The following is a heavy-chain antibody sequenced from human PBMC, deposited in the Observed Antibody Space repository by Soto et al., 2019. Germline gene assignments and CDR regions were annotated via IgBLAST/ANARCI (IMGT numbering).Heavy chain of an antibody. CDR3: AKPPDSGWPTTYYFDY. CDR1: GFTFSSYA. D-gene: IGHD6-19*01. CDR2: ISGSGGST. J-gene: IGHJ4*02. Sequence: GGSLRLSCAASGFTFSSYAMSWVRQAPGKGLEWVSAISGSGGSTYYADSVKGRFTISRDNSKNTLYLQMNSLRAEDTAVYYCAKPPDSGWPTTYYFDYWGQGTLVTVSS. V-gene: IGHV3-23*01.